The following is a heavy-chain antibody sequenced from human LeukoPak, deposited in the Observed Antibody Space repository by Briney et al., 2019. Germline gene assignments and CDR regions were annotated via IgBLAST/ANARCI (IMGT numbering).Heavy chain of an antibody. CDR2: INAGNGNT. D-gene: IGHD2-15*01. CDR3: ARLGAATRRFDY. V-gene: IGHV1-3*01. Sequence: ASVKVSCKASGYTFTSYAMHWVRQAPGQRPEWMGWINAGNGNTKYSQKFQGRVTITRDTSASTAYMELSSLRSEDTAVYYCARLGAATRRFDYWGQGTLVTVSS. CDR1: GYTFTSYA. J-gene: IGHJ4*02.